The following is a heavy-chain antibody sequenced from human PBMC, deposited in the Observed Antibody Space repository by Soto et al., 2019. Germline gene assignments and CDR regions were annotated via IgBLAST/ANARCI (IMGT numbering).Heavy chain of an antibody. V-gene: IGHV1-69*04. CDR1: GGTFSSYT. D-gene: IGHD5-12*01. CDR2: IIPILGIA. CDR3: ARDLLNIVATDWYVDL. J-gene: IGHJ2*01. Sequence: SVKVSCKASGGTFSSYTISWVRQAPGQGLEWMGRIIPILGIANYAQKFQGRVTITADKSTSTAYMELSSLRSEDTAVYYCARDLLNIVATDWYVDLWGRGTLVRVSS.